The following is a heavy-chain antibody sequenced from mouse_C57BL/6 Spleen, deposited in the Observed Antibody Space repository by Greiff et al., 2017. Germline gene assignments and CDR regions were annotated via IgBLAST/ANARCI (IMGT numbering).Heavy chain of an antibody. CDR1: GYAFSSSW. CDR3: ASESPITLDY. CDR2: IYPGDGDT. Sequence: QVQLQQSGPELVKPGASVKISCKASGYAFSSSWMNWVKQRPGKGLEWIGRIYPGDGDTNYNGKFKGKATLTAAKSSSTAYMQLSSLTSDDSAVYFCASESPITLDYWGQGTTLTVSS. J-gene: IGHJ2*01. V-gene: IGHV1-82*01.